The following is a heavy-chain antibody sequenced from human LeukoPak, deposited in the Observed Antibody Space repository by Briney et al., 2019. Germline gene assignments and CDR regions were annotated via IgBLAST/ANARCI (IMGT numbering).Heavy chain of an antibody. D-gene: IGHD3-22*01. Sequence: PSETLSLTCTVSGDSFSSSSHYWGWLRQPPGRGLEWIGSIRNSGNTYYSPSLKSRVTLSVDTSKNQFSLNLTSVTAADTAVYYCARSTYYYDTSGYDYEYYFDLWGQGTLVTVSS. CDR3: ARSTYYYDTSGYDYEYYFDL. J-gene: IGHJ4*02. CDR2: IRNSGNT. CDR1: GDSFSSSSHY. V-gene: IGHV4-39*07.